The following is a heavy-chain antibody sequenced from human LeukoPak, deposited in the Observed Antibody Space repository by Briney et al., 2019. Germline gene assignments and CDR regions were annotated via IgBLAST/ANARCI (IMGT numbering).Heavy chain of an antibody. V-gene: IGHV3-21*01. J-gene: IGHJ4*02. CDR3: ARHDYYGSGSYYRGAPVDY. CDR1: GFTFSSYS. CDR2: ISSSSSYI. Sequence: PGGSLRLSCAASGFTFSSYSMNWVRQAPGKGLEWVSSISSSSSYIYYADSVKGRFTISRDNAKNSLHLQMNSLRAEDTAVYYFARHDYYGSGSYYRGAPVDYWGQGTLVTVSS. D-gene: IGHD3-10*01.